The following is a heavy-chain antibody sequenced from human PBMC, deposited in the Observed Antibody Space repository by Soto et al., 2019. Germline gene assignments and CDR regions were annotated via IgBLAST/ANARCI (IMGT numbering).Heavy chain of an antibody. V-gene: IGHV3-33*01. CDR2: IWYDGRSK. CDR1: GFTFSNYG. Sequence: QVQLVESGGGVVQPGRSLRLSCAASGFTFSNYGLHWVRQAPGKGLEWVADIWYDGRSKNYVDSVKGRFTISRDNSKYTLYLEMNSLRAEDSAVYYCGRVDRYYGMDVWGQGTTVTVSS. CDR3: GRVDRYYGMDV. J-gene: IGHJ6*02.